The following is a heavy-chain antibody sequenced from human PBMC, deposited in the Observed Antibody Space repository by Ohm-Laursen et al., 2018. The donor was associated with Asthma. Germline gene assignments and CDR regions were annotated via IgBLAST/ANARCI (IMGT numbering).Heavy chain of an antibody. CDR1: GFTFSSYA. CDR3: AKVPLYDSSGGY. D-gene: IGHD3-22*01. CDR2: ISGSGGST. V-gene: IGHV3-23*01. Sequence: SLRLSCAASGFTFSSYAMSWVRQAPGKGLEWVSAISGSGGSTYYADSVKGRFTISGDNSKNTLYLQMNSLRAEDTAVYYCAKVPLYDSSGGYWGQGTLVTVSS. J-gene: IGHJ4*02.